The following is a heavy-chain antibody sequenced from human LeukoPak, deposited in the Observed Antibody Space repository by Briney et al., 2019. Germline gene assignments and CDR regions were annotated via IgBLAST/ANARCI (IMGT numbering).Heavy chain of an antibody. CDR1: EFTFSSYS. D-gene: IGHD4-17*01. V-gene: IGHV3-21*01. CDR3: ARNDYGDYGPDY. CDR2: ISSSDDHT. Sequence: SGGSLRLSCAASEFTFSSYSMNWVRQAPGKGLEWVSSISSSDDHTYYADSVKGRFTISRDNAKNSLYLQMNSLGAEDTAVYYCARNDYGDYGPDYWGQGTLVTVSS. J-gene: IGHJ4*02.